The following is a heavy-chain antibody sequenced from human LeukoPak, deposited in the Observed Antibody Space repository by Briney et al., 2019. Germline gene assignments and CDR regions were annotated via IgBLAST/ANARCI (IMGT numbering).Heavy chain of an antibody. CDR1: GYTFTSNH. Sequence: ASVKVSCKASGYTFTSNHIHCVRQAPGQGLEWMGVINPSGDSTSYAQKFQGRVTMTRDTSTSTVYMELSSLRSEDTAIYYCAKLATSEDGEGSWGQGTLVTVSS. CDR3: AKLATSEDGEGS. D-gene: IGHD3-10*01. J-gene: IGHJ5*02. V-gene: IGHV1-46*01. CDR2: INPSGDST.